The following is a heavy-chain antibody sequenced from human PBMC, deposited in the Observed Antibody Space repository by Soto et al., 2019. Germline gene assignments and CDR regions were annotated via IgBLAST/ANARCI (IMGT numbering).Heavy chain of an antibody. V-gene: IGHV1-8*01. J-gene: IGHJ4*02. CDR1: GYTFTSYD. CDR3: ARGDFWSGYPIDY. D-gene: IGHD3-3*01. Sequence: QVQLVQSGAEVKKPGASVKVSCKASGYTFTSYDINWVRQATGQGLEWMGWMKPNSGNTGYAQKFQGRVTMTRNNSISTGYMELSSLRSEDTAVYYCARGDFWSGYPIDYWGQGTLVTVSS. CDR2: MKPNSGNT.